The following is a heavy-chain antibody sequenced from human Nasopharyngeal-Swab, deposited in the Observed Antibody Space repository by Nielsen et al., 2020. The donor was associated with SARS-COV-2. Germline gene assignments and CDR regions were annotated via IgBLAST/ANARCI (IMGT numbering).Heavy chain of an antibody. CDR3: ARSSWFWDLDY. Sequence: SETLSLTCTVSGGSIRSSTLYWGWLRQPPGKGLAWIGSIFHSGRAYYHPSLQRRVTLSVDPSKNHFSLQLSSVTAADTAIYYCARSSWFWDLDYWGQGTLVPVSA. D-gene: IGHD6-13*01. CDR1: GGSIRSSTLY. CDR2: IFHSGRA. V-gene: IGHV4-39*02. J-gene: IGHJ4*02.